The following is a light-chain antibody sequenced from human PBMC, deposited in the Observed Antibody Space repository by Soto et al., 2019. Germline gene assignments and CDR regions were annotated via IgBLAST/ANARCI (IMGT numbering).Light chain of an antibody. J-gene: IGKJ5*01. V-gene: IGKV3-15*01. CDR1: QSVSSN. CDR2: DAS. CDR3: QQYIKWPIT. Sequence: EIVMTQSPGALSVTTGERATLSCRASQSVSSNLAWYQQKPGQAPRLLISDASTRATGIPARFSGSGSGTEFTLTVSSLQSEDFAVYYCQQYIKWPITFGQGTRLE.